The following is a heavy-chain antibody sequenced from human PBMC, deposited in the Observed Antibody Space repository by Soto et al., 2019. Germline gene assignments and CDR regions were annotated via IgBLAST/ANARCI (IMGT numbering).Heavy chain of an antibody. D-gene: IGHD3-22*01. CDR2: ICCNGSTK. CDR1: GFTFNNYG. V-gene: IGHV3-33*08. CDR3: ARERIKVVPSYYFDY. J-gene: IGHJ4*02. Sequence: GGSRRLSCAASGFTFNNYGMSWVRQAPGRGLEWVSGICCNGSTKYYADSVKGRFTISRDNSKNTLYLQMNSLRAEDTAVYYCARERIKVVPSYYFDYWGQGTLVTVSS.